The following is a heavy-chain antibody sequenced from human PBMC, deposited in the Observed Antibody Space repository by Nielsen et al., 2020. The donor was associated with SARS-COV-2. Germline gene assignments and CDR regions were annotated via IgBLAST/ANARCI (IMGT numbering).Heavy chain of an antibody. Sequence: GESLKISCAASGFTFSSYAMSWVRQAPGKGLEWVSVIYSGGSSTYYADSVKGRFTISRDNSKNTLYLQMNSLRAEDTAVYYCASSSLDYWGQGTLVTVSS. D-gene: IGHD6-13*01. CDR3: ASSSLDY. V-gene: IGHV3-23*03. CDR2: IYSGGSST. CDR1: GFTFSSYA. J-gene: IGHJ4*02.